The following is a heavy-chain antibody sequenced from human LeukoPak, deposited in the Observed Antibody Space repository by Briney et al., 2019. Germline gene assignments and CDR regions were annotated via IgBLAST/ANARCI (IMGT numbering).Heavy chain of an antibody. CDR3: ARGYPNYYGP. V-gene: IGHV1-2*02. CDR1: GNTFTDYY. D-gene: IGHD3-10*01. CDR2: INTNSGGT. Sequence: AASVKVSCKASGNTFTDYYLHWVRQAPGQGVEWMGWINTNSGGTRHAQKFQGRVTMTRDTSISPAYLELSGLTSDDTSVYSFARGYPNYYGPWGQGTTVTVSS. J-gene: IGHJ3*01.